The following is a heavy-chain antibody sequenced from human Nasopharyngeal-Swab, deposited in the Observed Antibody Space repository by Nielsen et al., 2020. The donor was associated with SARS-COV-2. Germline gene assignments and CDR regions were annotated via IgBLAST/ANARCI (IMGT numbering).Heavy chain of an antibody. CDR3: ARDEVGTGYWTGYGMDV. V-gene: IGHV1-46*01. Sequence: ASVKAAYKASGYTFTSYYMHWVRQAPEQGLEWTGIINPSSGSTSYAQKFQGRVTMTRDTSTSTVYMELSSLRSEDTAVYYCARDEVGTGYWTGYGMDVWGQGTTVTVSS. J-gene: IGHJ6*02. CDR2: INPSSGST. D-gene: IGHD3/OR15-3a*01. CDR1: GYTFTSYY.